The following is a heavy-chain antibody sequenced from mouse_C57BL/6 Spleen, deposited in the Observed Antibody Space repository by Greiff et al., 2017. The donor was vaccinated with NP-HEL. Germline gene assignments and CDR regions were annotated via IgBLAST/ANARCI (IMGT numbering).Heavy chain of an antibody. V-gene: IGHV1-78*01. J-gene: IGHJ1*03. Sequence: VQLQQSDAELVKPGASVKISCKVSGYTFTDHTIHWMKQRPEQGLEWIGYIYPRDGSTKYNEKFKGKATLTADKSSSTAYMQLNSLTSEDSTVYFCAREEAYYYGRGYFDVWGTGTTVTVSS. D-gene: IGHD1-1*01. CDR2: IYPRDGST. CDR1: GYTFTDHT. CDR3: AREEAYYYGRGYFDV.